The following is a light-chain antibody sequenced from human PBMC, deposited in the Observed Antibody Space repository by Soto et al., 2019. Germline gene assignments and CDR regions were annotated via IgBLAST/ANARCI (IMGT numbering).Light chain of an antibody. Sequence: IVMTQSPATLSVSPGERATLSCRASQSVSSNLAWYQQKPGQAPRLLIYGASTRATGIPARFSGSGSGTEFTLTISSLQAEDFAFYYCQQYNNWPQTFGQGTKLEIK. CDR1: QSVSSN. CDR2: GAS. CDR3: QQYNNWPQT. V-gene: IGKV3-15*01. J-gene: IGKJ2*01.